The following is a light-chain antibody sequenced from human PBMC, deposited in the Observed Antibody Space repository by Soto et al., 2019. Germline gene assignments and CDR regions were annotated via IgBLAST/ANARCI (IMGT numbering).Light chain of an antibody. CDR1: QTISPT. V-gene: IGKV1-13*02. Sequence: AIQLTQSPSSLSASVGDRVTITCRASQTISPTLAWFQQKPGKAPYLLIYDASSLESGVPSRFSGSGSGTDFTLTISSLQPEDFATYYCQQFNSYPLTFGGGTKVEI. CDR3: QQFNSYPLT. CDR2: DAS. J-gene: IGKJ4*01.